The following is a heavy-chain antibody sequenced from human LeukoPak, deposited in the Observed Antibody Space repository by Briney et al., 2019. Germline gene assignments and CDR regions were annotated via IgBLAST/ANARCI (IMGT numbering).Heavy chain of an antibody. V-gene: IGHV1-3*01. CDR2: INAGNGNT. CDR1: GFTFTSYA. CDR3: ARSDSSSWYLFDY. Sequence: ASVKVSCKASGFTFTSYAMHWVRQAPGQRLEWVGWINAGNGNTKYSQKFQGRVTITRDTSASTAYMELSSLRSEDTAVYYCARSDSSSWYLFDYWGQGTLVTVSS. D-gene: IGHD6-13*01. J-gene: IGHJ4*02.